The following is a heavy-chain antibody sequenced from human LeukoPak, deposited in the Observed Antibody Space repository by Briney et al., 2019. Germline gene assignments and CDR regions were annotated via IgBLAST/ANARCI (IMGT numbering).Heavy chain of an antibody. Sequence: SVKVSCKASGGTVSSYTISWVRQASGQGLEWMGGIIPIFGTANYAQKFQGRVTITADESTSTAYMELSSLRSDDTAVYYCARDGYSSGRGEYWGQGTLVTVSS. CDR1: GGTVSSYT. CDR3: ARDGYSSGRGEY. CDR2: IIPIFGTA. D-gene: IGHD6-25*01. J-gene: IGHJ4*02. V-gene: IGHV1-69*13.